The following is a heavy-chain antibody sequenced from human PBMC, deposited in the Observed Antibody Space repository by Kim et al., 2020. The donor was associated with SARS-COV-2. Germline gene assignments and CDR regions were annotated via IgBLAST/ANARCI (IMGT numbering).Heavy chain of an antibody. CDR3: ARVGAEDRAVAVVVPAAMVGSYYYGMDV. Sequence: ASVKVSCKASGYTFTSYAMNWVRQAPGQGLEWMGWINTNTGNPTYAQGFTGRFVFSLDTSVSTAYLQISSLKAEDTAVYYCARVGAEDRAVAVVVPAAMVGSYYYGMDVWGQGTTVTVSS. CDR2: INTNTGNP. CDR1: GYTFTSYA. D-gene: IGHD2-2*01. V-gene: IGHV7-4-1*02. J-gene: IGHJ6*02.